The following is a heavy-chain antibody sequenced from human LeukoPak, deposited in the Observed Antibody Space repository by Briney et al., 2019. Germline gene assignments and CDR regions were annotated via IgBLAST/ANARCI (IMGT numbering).Heavy chain of an antibody. CDR1: GFTFSSYG. V-gene: IGHV3-30*02. CDR2: IRYDGSNK. Sequence: GGSLRLSCAASGFTFSSYGMHWVRQAPGKGLEWVAFIRYDGSNKYYADSVKGRFTISRDNSKNTLYLQMNSLRAEDTAVYYCAKSGHASGYAPYYYYYMDVWGKGTTVTISS. J-gene: IGHJ6*03. D-gene: IGHD5-12*01. CDR3: AKSGHASGYAPYYYYYMDV.